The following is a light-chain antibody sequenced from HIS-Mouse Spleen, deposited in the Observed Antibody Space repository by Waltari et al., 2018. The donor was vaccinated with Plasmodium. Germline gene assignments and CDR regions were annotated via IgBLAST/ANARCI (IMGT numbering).Light chain of an antibody. Sequence: QSALTQPASVSGSPGQSITISCTGTSSDVGSYNLFSWYQQHPGKAPKLMIYEGSKRPSGVSNRFSGSKSGNTASPTISGLQAEDEADYYCCSYAGSSTFVFGGGTKLTVL. CDR2: EGS. J-gene: IGLJ3*02. V-gene: IGLV2-23*03. CDR1: SSDVGSYNL. CDR3: CSYAGSSTFV.